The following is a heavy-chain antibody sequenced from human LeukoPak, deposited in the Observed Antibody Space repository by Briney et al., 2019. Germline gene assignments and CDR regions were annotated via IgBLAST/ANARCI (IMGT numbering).Heavy chain of an antibody. Sequence: SVKVSCKASGGTFSSYAISWVRQAPGQGLEWMGKIIPIFGTANYAQKFQGRVTITTDESTSTAYMELSSLRSEDTAVYYCASGAYYDSSGYRRKRWVDYWGQGTLVTVSS. J-gene: IGHJ4*02. CDR3: ASGAYYDSSGYRRKRWVDY. CDR2: IIPIFGTA. D-gene: IGHD3-22*01. CDR1: GGTFSSYA. V-gene: IGHV1-69*05.